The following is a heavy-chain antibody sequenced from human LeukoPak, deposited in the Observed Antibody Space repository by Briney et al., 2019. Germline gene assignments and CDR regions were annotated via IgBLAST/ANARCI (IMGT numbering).Heavy chain of an antibody. CDR3: AKDGGVRGPDYHYYMDV. J-gene: IGHJ6*03. D-gene: IGHD3-10*01. V-gene: IGHV3-30*02. Sequence: PGGSLRLSCAASGFTFSSYWMSWVRQAPGKGLEWVAFIRYDGSYKKYADSVKGRFTISRDNSKNTLYLQMNSLRAEDTAVYYCAKDGGVRGPDYHYYMDVWGKGTTVTISS. CDR2: IRYDGSYK. CDR1: GFTFSSYW.